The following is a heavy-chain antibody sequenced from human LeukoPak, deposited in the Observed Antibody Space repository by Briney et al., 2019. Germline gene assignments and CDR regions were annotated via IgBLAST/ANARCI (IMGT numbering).Heavy chain of an antibody. CDR2: ISYDGSNK. J-gene: IGHJ4*01. V-gene: IGHV3-30-3*01. CDR1: GFTFSSYA. CDR3: ARGAAGGKRSYYFDY. Sequence: GGSLRLSCAASGFTFSSYAMHWVRQAPGKGLEWVAVISYDGSNKYYADSVKGRFTISRDNSKNTLYLQMNSLRAEDTAVYYCARGAAGGKRSYYFDYWGQGTLVTVSS. D-gene: IGHD6-13*01.